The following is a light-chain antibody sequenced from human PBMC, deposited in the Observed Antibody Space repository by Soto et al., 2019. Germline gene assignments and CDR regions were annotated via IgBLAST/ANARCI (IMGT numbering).Light chain of an antibody. CDR2: DAS. CDR1: QSVSSK. V-gene: IGKV3D-20*02. J-gene: IGKJ1*01. Sequence: EIVVTQSPATVSVSPWERATLSCRASQSVSSKLAWYQQKPGQAPRLLIYDASSRATGIPDRFSGSGSGTDFTLTISRLEPEDFAVYYCQQRRTFGQGTKVDIK. CDR3: QQRRT.